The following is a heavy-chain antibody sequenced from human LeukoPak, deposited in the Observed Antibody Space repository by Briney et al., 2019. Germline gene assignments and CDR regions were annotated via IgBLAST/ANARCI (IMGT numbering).Heavy chain of an antibody. CDR2: IYYSGST. CDR1: GGSISNYY. J-gene: IGHJ4*02. CDR3: ARCPKGQQLAPDC. V-gene: IGHV4-59*01. D-gene: IGHD6-13*01. Sequence: SETLSLTCTVSGGSISNYYWSWLRQSPGKGLEWIGFIYYSGSTNYNPSLKSRVTISVDTSKNQFSLRLSSVTAADTAVYYCARCPKGQQLAPDCWGQGTLVTVSS.